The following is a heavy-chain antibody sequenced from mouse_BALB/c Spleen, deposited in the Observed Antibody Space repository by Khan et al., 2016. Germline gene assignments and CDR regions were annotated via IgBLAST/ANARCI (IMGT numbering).Heavy chain of an antibody. V-gene: IGHV1-7*01. D-gene: IGHD1-1*01. Sequence: QVQLQQSGAELAKPGASVKMSCKASGYTFTSYWMHWVKQRPGQGLEWIGYINPSTGYTEYNQKFKDKATLTADKSSSTAYMQLSSLTSEDSAVYYWASYGSSYYYAMDYWGQGTSVTVSS. CDR3: ASYGSSYYYAMDY. CDR2: INPSTGYT. CDR1: GYTFTSYW. J-gene: IGHJ4*01.